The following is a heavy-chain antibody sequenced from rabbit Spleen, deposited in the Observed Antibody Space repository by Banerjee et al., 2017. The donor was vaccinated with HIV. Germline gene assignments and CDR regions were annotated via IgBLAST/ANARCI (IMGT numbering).Heavy chain of an antibody. CDR3: ARDLPDIIGWNFGF. CDR2: INTITGKT. Sequence: QEQLVESGGGLVQPEGSLTLTCTASGFSFTDKDVMCWVRQAPGKGLEWIGCINTITGKTVCATWAKGRFTISRASSTTVFLQMTSLTAADTATYFCARDLPDIIGWNFGFWGQGTLVTVS. J-gene: IGHJ3*01. D-gene: IGHD1-1*01. V-gene: IGHV1S45*01. CDR1: GFSFTDKDV.